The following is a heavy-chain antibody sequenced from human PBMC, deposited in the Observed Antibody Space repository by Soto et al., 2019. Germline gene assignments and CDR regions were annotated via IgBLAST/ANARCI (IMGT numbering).Heavy chain of an antibody. D-gene: IGHD3-22*01. V-gene: IGHV4-31*03. CDR1: GGSISSGGYY. CDR2: IYYSGST. Sequence: QVQLQESGPGLVKPSQTLSLTCTVSGGSISSGGYYWSWIRQHPGKGLEWIGYIYYSGSTYYNPSLQTRLTISVDTSKNQFPLKLSSVTAADTAVYYCARHNYDSSGTAVDVWGQGTTVTVSS. CDR3: ARHNYDSSGTAVDV. J-gene: IGHJ6*02.